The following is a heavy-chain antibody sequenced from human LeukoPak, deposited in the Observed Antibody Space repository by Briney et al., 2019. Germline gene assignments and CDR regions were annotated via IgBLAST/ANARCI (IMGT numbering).Heavy chain of an antibody. J-gene: IGHJ4*02. CDR1: GFTFNRHG. V-gene: IGHV3-33*01. CDR3: ARERGYSYGLDY. D-gene: IGHD5-18*01. CDR2: IWHDGTKE. Sequence: GRSLTLSCAASGFTFNRHGMHWVRQAPGKGLEWVAMIWHDGTKEFYADSVKGRFTISRDNSNNTIYLQMNSLRADDTAVYFCARERGYSYGLDYWGQGTLVTVSS.